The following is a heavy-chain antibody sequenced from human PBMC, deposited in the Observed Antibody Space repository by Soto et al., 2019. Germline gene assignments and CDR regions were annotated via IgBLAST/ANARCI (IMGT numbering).Heavy chain of an antibody. CDR1: GFTFRKYW. J-gene: IGHJ6*02. CDR2: VDSDGTST. V-gene: IGHV3-74*01. Sequence: GGSLRLSCAASGFTFRKYWMHWVRQAPGEGLVWVSRVDSDGTSTAYADSVKGRFTISRDNAKNTLYLQMHSLRAEDTAVYYCVRDREWFDGIYYYSGMDVWGQGTTVTVSS. D-gene: IGHD3-10*01. CDR3: VRDREWFDGIYYYSGMDV.